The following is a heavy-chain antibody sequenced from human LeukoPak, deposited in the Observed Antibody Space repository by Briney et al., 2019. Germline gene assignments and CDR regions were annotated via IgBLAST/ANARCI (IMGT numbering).Heavy chain of an antibody. CDR1: GGSFSGYY. CDR3: ARDLNWNDAY. J-gene: IGHJ4*02. V-gene: IGHV4-34*01. CDR2: INHSGST. D-gene: IGHD1-1*01. Sequence: PSETLSLTCAVYGGSFSGYYWSWIRQPPGKGLEWSGEINHSGSTNYNPSLKSRVTISVDTSKNQFSLRLSSVTAADTAVYYCARDLNWNDAYWGQGTLVTVSS.